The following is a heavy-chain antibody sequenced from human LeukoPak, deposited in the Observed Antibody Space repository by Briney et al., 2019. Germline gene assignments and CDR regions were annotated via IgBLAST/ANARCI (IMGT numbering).Heavy chain of an antibody. CDR1: GYTFTSYA. V-gene: IGHV7-4-1*02. D-gene: IGHD3-10*01. J-gene: IGHJ4*02. CDR2: INTNTGNP. Sequence: ASVTVSFKASGYTFTSYAMNWVRQAPGQGLEWMGWINTNTGNPTYAQGFTGRFVFSLDTSVSTAYLQISSLKAEDTAVYYCARTIRTMVRGVIMAPAPGYWGQGTLVTVSS. CDR3: ARTIRTMVRGVIMAPAPGY.